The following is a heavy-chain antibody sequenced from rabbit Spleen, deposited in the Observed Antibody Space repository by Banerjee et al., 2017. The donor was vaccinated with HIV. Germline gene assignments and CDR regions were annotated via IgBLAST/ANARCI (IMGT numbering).Heavy chain of an antibody. CDR1: GIDLINNA. D-gene: IGHD4-1*01. Sequence: EESGGDLVKPGASLTLTCKASGIDLINNAMSWVRQAPGKGLEWIGDIYPVFGITNYASWVNGRFSISSDNAQNTVDLQMNSLTAADTATYFCTRNANGGWDLWGPGTLVTVS. V-gene: IGHV1S47*01. CDR3: TRNANGGWDL. J-gene: IGHJ4*01. CDR2: IYPVFGIT.